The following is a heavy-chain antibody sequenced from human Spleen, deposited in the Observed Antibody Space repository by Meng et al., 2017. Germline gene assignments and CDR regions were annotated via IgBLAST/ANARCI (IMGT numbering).Heavy chain of an antibody. CDR2: INHTGDT. Sequence: QVQLQQWGAGLLKPSETLSLTCAVYGGSFSDYYRTWIRQPPGKGLEWIGEINHTGDTNYNPSLKSRVAISVDTSKNQFSLKLTSVTAAETAVYYCARGGIFGVANWFDPWGQGTLVTVSS. J-gene: IGHJ5*02. V-gene: IGHV4-34*01. D-gene: IGHD3-3*01. CDR1: GGSFSDYY. CDR3: ARGGIFGVANWFDP.